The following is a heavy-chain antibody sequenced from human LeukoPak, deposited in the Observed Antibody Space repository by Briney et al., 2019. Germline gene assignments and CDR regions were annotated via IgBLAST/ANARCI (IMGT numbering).Heavy chain of an antibody. Sequence: PGGSLRLSCVVSGVTFGSYWMSWVRQAPGKGLEWVATIKLDGSDKNYVDSVTGRFTVSRDNPKTSLYLQMNSLRAEDTAVYYCATTFGGGIVQYWGQGILVTVSS. D-gene: IGHD3-16*02. CDR1: GVTFGSYW. CDR3: ATTFGGGIVQY. J-gene: IGHJ4*02. V-gene: IGHV3-7*01. CDR2: IKLDGSDK.